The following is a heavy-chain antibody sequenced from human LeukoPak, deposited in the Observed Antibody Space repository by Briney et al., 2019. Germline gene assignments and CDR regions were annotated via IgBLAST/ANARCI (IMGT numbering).Heavy chain of an antibody. V-gene: IGHV4-59*01. CDR3: ARAEEQWLGGYDAFDI. CDR1: GGSISGYY. J-gene: IGHJ3*02. D-gene: IGHD6-19*01. CDR2: IYYSGAT. Sequence: SETLSLTCTVSGGSISGYYWSWIRQPPGKGLEWIGFIYYSGATNYNPSLKSRVTISVDTSKNQFSLKLSSVTAADTAVYYCARAEEQWLGGYDAFDIWGQGTMVTVSS.